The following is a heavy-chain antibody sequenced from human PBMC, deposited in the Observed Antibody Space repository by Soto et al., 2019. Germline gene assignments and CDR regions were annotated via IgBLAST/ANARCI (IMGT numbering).Heavy chain of an antibody. J-gene: IGHJ6*02. CDR2: IDPSDSYT. V-gene: IGHV5-10-1*01. D-gene: IGHD2-15*01. CDR1: GYSFTSYW. CDR3: ARHDSPVGYCSGGSCYSVGGMDV. Sequence: PGESLKISCKGSGYSFTSYWISWVRQMPGKGLEWMGRIDPSDSYTNYSPSFQGHVTISADKSISTAYLQWSSLKASDTAMYYCARHDSPVGYCSGGSCYSVGGMDVWGQGTTVTVSS.